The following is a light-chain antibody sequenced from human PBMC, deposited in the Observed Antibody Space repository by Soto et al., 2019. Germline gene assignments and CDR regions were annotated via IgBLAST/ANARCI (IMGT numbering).Light chain of an antibody. Sequence: EIVLTQSPATLSLFPGERATLSCRASQSVSSYLAWYQQKPGQAPRLLIYDASNRATGIPARFSGSGSGTDFTLTISSLEPEDFAVYYCQQRSNWPLTFGPGTKVDI. J-gene: IGKJ3*01. CDR2: DAS. V-gene: IGKV3-11*01. CDR3: QQRSNWPLT. CDR1: QSVSSY.